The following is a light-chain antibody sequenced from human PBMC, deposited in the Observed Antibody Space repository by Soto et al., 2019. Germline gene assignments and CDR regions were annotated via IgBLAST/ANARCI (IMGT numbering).Light chain of an antibody. CDR1: QSISSW. CDR3: QQYDSYPRT. V-gene: IGKV1-5*03. Sequence: DIQMTQSPSTLSASVGDRVTITCRASQSISSWLAWYQQKPGKAPKLLIYKASSLESGVPSRFSGSGSGTEFTITIRCLQPDDLATYYCQQYDSYPRTFGQGTKVEIK. CDR2: KAS. J-gene: IGKJ1*01.